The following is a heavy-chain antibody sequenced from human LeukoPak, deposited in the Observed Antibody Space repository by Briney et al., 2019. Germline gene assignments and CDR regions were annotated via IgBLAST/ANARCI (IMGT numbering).Heavy chain of an antibody. CDR1: GYIFSAYW. J-gene: IGHJ3*02. D-gene: IGHD2-15*01. CDR2: IYPSDSDI. Sequence: GESLKISCKGSGYIFSAYWIGWVRHMPGRGLEWMGIIYPSDSDIKYNPSFQGHVTISADKSIDTAYLQWSSLEASDSAKYYCARQVYCSGDSCFSFLDPFDIWGQGTMVTVSS. V-gene: IGHV5-51*01. CDR3: ARQVYCSGDSCFSFLDPFDI.